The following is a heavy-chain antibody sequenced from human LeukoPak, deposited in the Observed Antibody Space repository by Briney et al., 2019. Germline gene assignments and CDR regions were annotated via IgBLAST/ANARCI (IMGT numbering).Heavy chain of an antibody. V-gene: IGHV4-59*08. D-gene: IGHD2-8*01. CDR2: IYYSRST. Sequence: PSETLSLTCTVSGDSMSSYYWNWIRQPPGKGLEWIGFIYYSRSTYYNPPLRRRFTISVDTSKNQLCLELSSVTGADTAVYYCARREDVLWYFDLWGRGTLVTVSS. CDR3: ARREDVLWYFDL. CDR1: GDSMSSYY. J-gene: IGHJ2*01.